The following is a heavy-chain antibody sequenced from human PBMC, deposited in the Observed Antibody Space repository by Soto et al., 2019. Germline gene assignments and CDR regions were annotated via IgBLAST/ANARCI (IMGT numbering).Heavy chain of an antibody. J-gene: IGHJ5*02. V-gene: IGHV1-18*01. Sequence: ASVKVSCKASGYTFTSYGISWVRQAPGQGLEWMGWISAYNGNTNYAQKLQGRVTMTTDTSTSTAYMELRSLRSDDTAVYYCAISTVTTSRWFDPWGQGTLVIVSS. CDR3: AISTVTTSRWFDP. CDR2: ISAYNGNT. D-gene: IGHD4-17*01. CDR1: GYTFTSYG.